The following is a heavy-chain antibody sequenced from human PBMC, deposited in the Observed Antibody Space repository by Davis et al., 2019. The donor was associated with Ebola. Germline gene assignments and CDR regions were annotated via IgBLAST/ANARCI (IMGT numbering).Heavy chain of an antibody. Sequence: ASVKVSCKASGYSFTNYAIHWVRQAPGQRLEWMGWINTGNGNTEYSQKFQGRVTITRDTSASTAYMELSSLRSEDTAVYFCARESPRQCSNGVCAFDYWGQGTLVTVSS. CDR3: ARESPRQCSNGVCAFDY. J-gene: IGHJ4*02. V-gene: IGHV1-3*04. CDR2: INTGNGNT. D-gene: IGHD2-8*01. CDR1: GYSFTNYA.